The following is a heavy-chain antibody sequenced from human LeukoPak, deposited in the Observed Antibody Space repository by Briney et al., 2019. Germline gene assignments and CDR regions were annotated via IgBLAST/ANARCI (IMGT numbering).Heavy chain of an antibody. J-gene: IGHJ5*02. CDR2: IYTSGST. Sequence: SETLSLTCTASGGSISSGSYYWSWIRQPAGKGLEWIGRIYTSGSTNYNPSLKSRVTISVDTSKNQFSLKLSSVTAADTAVYYCARDRLRYFDWLHGGGWWFDPWGQGTLVTVSS. D-gene: IGHD3-9*01. CDR1: GGSISSGSYY. V-gene: IGHV4-61*02. CDR3: ARDRLRYFDWLHGGGWWFDP.